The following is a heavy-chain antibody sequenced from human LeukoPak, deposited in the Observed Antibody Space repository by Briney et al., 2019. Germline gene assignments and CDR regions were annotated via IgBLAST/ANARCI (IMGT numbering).Heavy chain of an antibody. CDR2: ITYDGGKE. Sequence: GGSLRLACAASGFTFSSYAMHWVRQAPGKGLEWVAVITYDGGKEYYADSVKGRFTISRDNSKSTLYLQMNSLRAEDTAVYYCARDQTGSYCINYWGQGTLVTVSS. CDR1: GFTFSSYA. J-gene: IGHJ4*02. D-gene: IGHD1-26*01. CDR3: ARDQTGSYCINY. V-gene: IGHV3-30-3*01.